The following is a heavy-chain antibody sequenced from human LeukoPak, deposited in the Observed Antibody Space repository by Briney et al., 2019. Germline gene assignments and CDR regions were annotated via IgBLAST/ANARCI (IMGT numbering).Heavy chain of an antibody. Sequence: PSETLSLTCTVSGGSISSYYWSWIRQPAGKGLEWIKRIYTSGSTNYNPSLKSRVTMSVDTSKNQFSLKLSSVTAADTAVYYCARDVVRGVIIGAFDYWGQGTLVTVSS. CDR3: ARDVVRGVIIGAFDY. CDR2: IYTSGST. V-gene: IGHV4-4*07. D-gene: IGHD3-10*01. CDR1: GGSISSYY. J-gene: IGHJ4*02.